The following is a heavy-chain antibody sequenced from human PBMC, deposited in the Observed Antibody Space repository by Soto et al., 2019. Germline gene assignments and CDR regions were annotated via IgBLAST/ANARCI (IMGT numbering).Heavy chain of an antibody. J-gene: IGHJ4*02. CDR3: AKERVVVVVAATAFDY. CDR1: GFTFSSYA. V-gene: IGHV3-23*01. CDR2: ISGSGGST. Sequence: GGSLRLSCAASGFTFSSYAMSWVRQAPGKGLEWVSAISGSGGSTYYADSVKGRFTISRDNSKNTLYLQMNSLRAEDTAVYYCAKERVVVVVAATAFDYWGQGTLVTVSS. D-gene: IGHD2-15*01.